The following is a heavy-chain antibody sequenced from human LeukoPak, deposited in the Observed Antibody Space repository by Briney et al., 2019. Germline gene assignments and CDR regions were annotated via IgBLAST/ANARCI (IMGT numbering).Heavy chain of an antibody. D-gene: IGHD3-9*01. J-gene: IGHJ4*02. CDR3: AKALPLRYFDWTFDY. CDR2: ISGSGGST. V-gene: IGHV3-23*01. Sequence: GGSLRLSCAASGFTLSSYVMSWVRQAPGKGLEWVSAISGSGGSTYYADSVKGRFTISRDNSKNTLYLQMNSLRAEDTAVYYCAKALPLRYFDWTFDYWGQGTLVTVSS. CDR1: GFTLSSYV.